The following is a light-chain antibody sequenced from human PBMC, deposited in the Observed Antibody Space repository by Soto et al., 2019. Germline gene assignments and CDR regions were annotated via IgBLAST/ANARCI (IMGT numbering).Light chain of an antibody. CDR3: SSYAGSDNYV. J-gene: IGLJ1*01. Sequence: QSVLTQPPSASGSPGQSVTISCSGTSSDTGDYNYVSWYQQHPGKAPKLMIYEVSKRPSGVPDRVSGSKSCNTASVTVSGLQTEDEADYDCSSYAGSDNYVFGTGTKVTVL. CDR2: EVS. V-gene: IGLV2-8*01. CDR1: SSDTGDYNY.